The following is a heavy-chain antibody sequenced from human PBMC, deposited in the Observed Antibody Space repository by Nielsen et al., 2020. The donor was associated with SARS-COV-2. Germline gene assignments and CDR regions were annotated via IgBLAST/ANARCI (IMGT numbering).Heavy chain of an antibody. CDR2: IYHNGNT. CDR3: ARHEQKDAVPVKY. D-gene: IGHD6-13*01. V-gene: IGHV4-59*08. Sequence: SGTLSLTCTVSGGSMVGYFWTWIRQPPGKGLDYIGYIYHNGNTNYNPSLRSRVAISIDKSSLQFSLQLHSVTAADTATYYCARHEQKDAVPVKYWGRGTLVTVSS. CDR1: GGSMVGYF. J-gene: IGHJ4*02.